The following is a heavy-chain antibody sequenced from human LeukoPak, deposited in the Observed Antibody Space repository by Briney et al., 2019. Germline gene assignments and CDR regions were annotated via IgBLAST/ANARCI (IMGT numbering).Heavy chain of an antibody. J-gene: IGHJ4*02. CDR1: GFTFGNYI. V-gene: IGHV3-21*01. CDR2: ISGSSSYI. Sequence: GGSLRLSCAASGFTFGNYIMNWVRQAPGKGLEWVSSISGSSSYIYYADSVKGRFTISRDNAKNSLYLQMNSLRAEDTAVYYCARGNINFDYWGQGTLVTVSS. CDR3: ARGNINFDY.